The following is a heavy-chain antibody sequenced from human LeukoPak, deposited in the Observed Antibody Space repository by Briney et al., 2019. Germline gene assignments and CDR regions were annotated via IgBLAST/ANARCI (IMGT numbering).Heavy chain of an antibody. CDR2: FYYSGST. CDR1: SGSITGYY. CDR3: ARGRFGKIFDY. J-gene: IGHJ4*02. D-gene: IGHD3-10*01. V-gene: IGHV4-59*01. Sequence: PSETLSLTCTVSSGSITGYYWSWIRQPPGKGLEWIGFFYYSGSTNYNPSLKSRVTISVDTSKNQFSLKLSSVTAADTAVYYCARGRFGKIFDYWGQGTLVTVSS.